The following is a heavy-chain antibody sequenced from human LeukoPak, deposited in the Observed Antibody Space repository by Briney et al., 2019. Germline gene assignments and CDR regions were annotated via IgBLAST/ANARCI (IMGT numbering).Heavy chain of an antibody. Sequence: GGSLRLSCAASGFTVSSNFMSWVRQAPGKRLEWVSVIYSGGRTYYADSVKGRFTISRDNSKNTLDLQMNSLRAEDTAVYYCARSIAARYFDYWGQGTLVTVSS. CDR3: ARSIAARYFDY. CDR2: IYSGGRT. CDR1: GFTVSSNF. J-gene: IGHJ4*02. V-gene: IGHV3-66*01. D-gene: IGHD6-6*01.